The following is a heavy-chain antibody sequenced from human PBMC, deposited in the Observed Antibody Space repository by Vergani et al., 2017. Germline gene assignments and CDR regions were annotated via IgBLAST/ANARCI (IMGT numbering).Heavy chain of an antibody. V-gene: IGHV4-4*07. J-gene: IGHJ6*03. D-gene: IGHD3-16*01. Sequence: QVQLQESGPGLVKPSETLSLNCTVPGGSISSYYWSWVRQPAGKGLEWIGRIYTSWSTNYNPSLKSRFTMSVDTSKNQFSLKLSSVTAADTAVYYCARVIWGGDYYMDVWGKGTTVTVSS. CDR3: ARVIWGGDYYMDV. CDR2: IYTSWST. CDR1: GGSISSYY.